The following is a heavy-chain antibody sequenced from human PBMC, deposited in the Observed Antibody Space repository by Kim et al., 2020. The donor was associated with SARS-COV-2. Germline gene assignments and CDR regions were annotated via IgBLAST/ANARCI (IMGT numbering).Heavy chain of an antibody. Sequence: ASVIVSCKASGYTFTSYGISWVRQAPGQGLEWMGWISAYNGNTNYAQKLQGRVTMTTDTSTSTAYMELRSLRSDDTAVYYCARVGWATTVTYYYYYYGMDVWGQGTTVTVSS. CDR3: ARVGWATTVTYYYYYYGMDV. D-gene: IGHD4-17*01. CDR1: GYTFTSYG. CDR2: ISAYNGNT. V-gene: IGHV1-18*01. J-gene: IGHJ6*02.